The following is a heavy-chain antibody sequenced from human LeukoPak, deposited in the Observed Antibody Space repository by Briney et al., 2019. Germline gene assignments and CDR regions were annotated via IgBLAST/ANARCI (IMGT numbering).Heavy chain of an antibody. CDR2: IYPGDSDT. D-gene: IGHD3-10*01. CDR3: GLRVSLHQFDY. Sequence: GESLKISCKGSGYSFTSYWIGWVRQMPGKGLEWMGIIYPGDSDTRYSPSFQGQVTISADKSISTAYLQWSSLKASDTAMYHCGLRVSLHQFDYWGQGTLVTVSS. J-gene: IGHJ4*02. V-gene: IGHV5-51*01. CDR1: GYSFTSYW.